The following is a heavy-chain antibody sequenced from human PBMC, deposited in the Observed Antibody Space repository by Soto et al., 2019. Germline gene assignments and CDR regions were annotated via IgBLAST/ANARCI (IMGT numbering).Heavy chain of an antibody. CDR1: GFTFSSYA. D-gene: IGHD5-12*01. CDR2: ISGSGGST. CDR3: AKGRRSGYDYRYYFDY. J-gene: IGHJ4*02. V-gene: IGHV3-23*01. Sequence: GGSLRLSCAASGFTFSSYAMSWVRQAPGKGLEWVSAISGSGGSTYYADSVKGRFTISRDNSKNTLYLQMNSLRAEDTAVYYCAKGRRSGYDYRYYFDYWGQGTLVTVSS.